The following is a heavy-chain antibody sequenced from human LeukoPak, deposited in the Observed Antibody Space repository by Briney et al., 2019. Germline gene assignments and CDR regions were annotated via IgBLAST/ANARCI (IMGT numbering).Heavy chain of an antibody. CDR1: GGSISSGGYY. CDR2: IYNSGST. V-gene: IGHV4-31*03. CDR3: ARAGTRVGSFDY. D-gene: IGHD4-23*01. J-gene: IGHJ4*02. Sequence: SETLSLTCTVSGGSISSGGYYWRWIRQHPGKGLEWIGYIYNSGSTYYNPSLRSRVNISGETSKNQFSLNLSSVTAAGTAIYYCARAGTRVGSFDYWGQGTLGTVSS.